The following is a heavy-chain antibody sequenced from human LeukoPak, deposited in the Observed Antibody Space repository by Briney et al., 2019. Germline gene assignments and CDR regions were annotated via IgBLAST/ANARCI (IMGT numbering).Heavy chain of an antibody. CDR2: IKPNSGGT. V-gene: IGHV1-2*02. D-gene: IGHD3-10*01. Sequence: ASLKVSCKASGYTFTAYYIHWVRQAPGQGLEWMGWIKPNSGGTRSAQKFQGRVTMTRDTSISTAYMELSSLRYDDTAVYYCATNILVRDIVNWFDPWGQGTLVTVSS. CDR1: GYTFTAYY. CDR3: ATNILVRDIVNWFDP. J-gene: IGHJ5*02.